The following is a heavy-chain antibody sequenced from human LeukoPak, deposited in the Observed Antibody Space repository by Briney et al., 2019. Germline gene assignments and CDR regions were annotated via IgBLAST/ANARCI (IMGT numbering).Heavy chain of an antibody. J-gene: IGHJ4*02. CDR2: INPSGGST. Sequence: GASVKVSCKASGYTFTSYYMHWVRQAPGQGLEWMGIINPSGGSTSYAQKFQGRVTMTRDMSTSTVYMELSSLRSEDTAVYYCARGRLGELSLYLTFDYWGQGTLVTVSS. V-gene: IGHV1-46*01. CDR1: GYTFTSYY. CDR3: ARGRLGELSLYLTFDY. D-gene: IGHD3-16*02.